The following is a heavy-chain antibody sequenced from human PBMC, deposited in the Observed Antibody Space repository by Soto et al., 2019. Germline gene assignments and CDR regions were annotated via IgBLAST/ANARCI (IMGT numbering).Heavy chain of an antibody. D-gene: IGHD3-22*01. CDR3: ARRLYYDSSGFEGGGMDV. Sequence: PSETLSLTCTVSGGSISSSSYYWGWIRQPPGKGLEWIGSIYYSGSTYYNPSLKSRVTISVDTSKNQFSLKLSSVTAADTAVYYCARRLYYDSSGFEGGGMDVWGQETTLTVSS. CDR2: IYYSGST. V-gene: IGHV4-39*01. CDR1: GGSISSSSYY. J-gene: IGHJ6*02.